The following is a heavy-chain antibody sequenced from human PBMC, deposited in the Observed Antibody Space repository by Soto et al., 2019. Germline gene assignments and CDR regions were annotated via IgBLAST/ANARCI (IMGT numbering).Heavy chain of an antibody. CDR2: ISYDGTNK. CDR3: AREAGVYGSWSYGMDV. Sequence: QVQLVESGGGVVQPGRSLRLFCAASGFTFSSYAMHWLRQAPGKGLEWVAVISYDGTNKYYADSVKGRFTMSRDNSKNPLYLQMNSLRAEDTAVYYCAREAGVYGSWSYGMDVWGQGTTVTVSS. V-gene: IGHV3-30-3*01. D-gene: IGHD3-10*01. J-gene: IGHJ6*02. CDR1: GFTFSSYA.